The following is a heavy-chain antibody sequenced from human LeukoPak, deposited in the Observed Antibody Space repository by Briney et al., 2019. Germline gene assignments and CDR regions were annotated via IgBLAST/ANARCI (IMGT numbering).Heavy chain of an antibody. Sequence: SETLSLTCTLSSRAFLATSWTWIRPPPGEGLEWIGYVLPTVIPKHNHSLMSRVTISADTSNQQIALELTSVTAADTAIYFCASQGEDDYGDYVHFFDNWGQGTLVSVFS. D-gene: IGHD4-17*01. CDR1: SRAFLATS. CDR2: VLPTVIP. CDR3: ASQGEDDYGDYVHFFDN. J-gene: IGHJ4*02. V-gene: IGHV4-4*09.